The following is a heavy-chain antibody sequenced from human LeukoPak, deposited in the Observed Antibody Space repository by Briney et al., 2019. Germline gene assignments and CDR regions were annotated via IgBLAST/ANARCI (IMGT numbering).Heavy chain of an antibody. V-gene: IGHV4-61*02. CDR1: GGSISSGSYY. J-gene: IGHJ4*02. CDR3: ARGGPYYDFWSGYLPFDY. Sequence: SETLSLTCTVSGGSISSGSYYWSWIRQPAGKGLEWIGRIYTSGSTNYNPSLNSRATISVDTSKNQFSLKLSSVTAADTAVYYCARGGPYYDFWSGYLPFDYWGQGTLVTVSS. CDR2: IYTSGST. D-gene: IGHD3-3*01.